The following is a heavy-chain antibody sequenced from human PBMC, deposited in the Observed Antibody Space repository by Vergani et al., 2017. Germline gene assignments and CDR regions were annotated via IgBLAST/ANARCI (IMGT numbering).Heavy chain of an antibody. Sequence: EVQLVESGGGLIQPGGSLRLSCAASGFTVSSNYMSWVRQAPGKGLEWVSVIYSGGSTYFADSVKGRFTISRDNSKTTLYLQMNSLRAEATAVYYCARVDGYNSPFDYWGQGTLVTVSS. D-gene: IGHD5-24*01. J-gene: IGHJ4*02. CDR1: GFTVSSNY. V-gene: IGHV3-53*01. CDR2: IYSGGST. CDR3: ARVDGYNSPFDY.